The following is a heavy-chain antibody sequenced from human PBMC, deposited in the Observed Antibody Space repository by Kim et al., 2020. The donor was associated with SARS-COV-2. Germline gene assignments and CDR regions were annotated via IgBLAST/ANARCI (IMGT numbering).Heavy chain of an antibody. Sequence: GESLRLSCAASGFTFSSYAMHWVRQAPGKGLEWVAVISYDGSNKYYADSVKGRFTISRDNSKNTLYLQMNSLRAEDTAVYYCASLGFWNWNYVSFDYWG. CDR2: ISYDGSNK. CDR3: ASLGFWNWNYVSFDY. CDR1: GFTFSSYA. J-gene: IGHJ4*01. D-gene: IGHD1-7*01. V-gene: IGHV3-30-3*01.